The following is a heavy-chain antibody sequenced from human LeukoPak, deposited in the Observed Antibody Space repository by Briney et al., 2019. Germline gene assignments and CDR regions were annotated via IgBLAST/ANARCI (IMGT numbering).Heavy chain of an antibody. J-gene: IGHJ4*02. Sequence: GGSLRLSCAASGFTFSHYAMSWVRQAPGKGLEWVSAISGDGVSTYSADSVKGLFTISRDNSKSTVYLQMSSLRAEDTAIYYCAKDYEASTSWREFFDFWGQGTLVTASS. D-gene: IGHD6-13*01. CDR3: AKDYEASTSWREFFDF. V-gene: IGHV3-23*01. CDR1: GFTFSHYA. CDR2: ISGDGVST.